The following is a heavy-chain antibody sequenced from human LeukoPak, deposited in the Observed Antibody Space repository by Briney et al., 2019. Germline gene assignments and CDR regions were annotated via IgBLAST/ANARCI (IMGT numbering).Heavy chain of an antibody. CDR3: AKAGQVSVLLWFGELYPFDY. CDR1: GFTFSSYW. J-gene: IGHJ4*02. D-gene: IGHD3-10*01. CDR2: ISGSGGST. V-gene: IGHV3-23*01. Sequence: SGGSLRLSCTASGFTFSSYWMSWVRQAPGKGLEWVSAISGSGGSTYYADSVKGRFTISRDNSKNTLYLQMNSLRAEDTAVYYCAKAGQVSVLLWFGELYPFDYWGQGTLVTVSS.